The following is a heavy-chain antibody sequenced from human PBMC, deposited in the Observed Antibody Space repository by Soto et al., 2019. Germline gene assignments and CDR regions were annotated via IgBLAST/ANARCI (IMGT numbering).Heavy chain of an antibody. CDR1: GFTFSSYG. CDR3: AKDEVTGYSSSWYVGVFGY. Sequence: GGSLRLSCAASGFTFSSYGMHWVRQAPGKGLEWVAVISYDGSNKYYADSVKGRFTISRDNSKNTLYLQMNSLRAEDTAVYYCAKDEVTGYSSSWYVGVFGYWGQGTLVTVSS. V-gene: IGHV3-30*18. CDR2: ISYDGSNK. J-gene: IGHJ4*02. D-gene: IGHD6-13*01.